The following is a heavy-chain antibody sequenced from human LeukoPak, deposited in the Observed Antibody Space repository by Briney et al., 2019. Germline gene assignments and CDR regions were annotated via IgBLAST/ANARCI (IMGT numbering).Heavy chain of an antibody. Sequence: SETLSLTCTVSGGSISGSSYYWGWIRQPPGKGLEWIGSIYYSGSTYYNPSLKSRVTISVDTSKNQFSLKLSSVTAVDTAVYYCAQTYYYDSSGSTNWFDPWGQGTLVTVSS. D-gene: IGHD3-22*01. V-gene: IGHV4-39*01. CDR2: IYYSGST. CDR3: AQTYYYDSSGSTNWFDP. CDR1: GGSISGSSYY. J-gene: IGHJ5*02.